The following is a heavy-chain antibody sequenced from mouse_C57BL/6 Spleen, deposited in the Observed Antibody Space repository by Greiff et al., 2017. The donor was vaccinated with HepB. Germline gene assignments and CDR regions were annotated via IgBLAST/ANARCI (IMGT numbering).Heavy chain of an antibody. V-gene: IGHV1-50*01. CDR3: AYYSNSAWFAY. CDR2: IDPSDSYT. Sequence: QVQLQQPGAELVKPGASVKLSCKASGYTFTSYWMQWVKQRPGQGLEWIGEIDPSDSYTNYNQKFKGKATLTVDTSSSTAYMQLSSLTSEDSAVYYCAYYSNSAWFAYWGQRTLVTVSA. D-gene: IGHD2-5*01. CDR1: GYTFTSYW. J-gene: IGHJ3*01.